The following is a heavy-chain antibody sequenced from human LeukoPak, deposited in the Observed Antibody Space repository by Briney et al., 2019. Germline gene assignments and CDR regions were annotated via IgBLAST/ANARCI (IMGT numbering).Heavy chain of an antibody. CDR1: GFTFSSYG. J-gene: IGHJ4*02. D-gene: IGHD1-26*01. V-gene: IGHV3-30*02. Sequence: GGSLRLSCAASGFTFSSYGMHWVRQAPGKGLEWVAFIRYDGSNKYYADSVEGRFTISRDNAKNSLYLQMNSLRAEDTAVYYCARGTILGGSPVVLDWGQGTLVTVSS. CDR2: IRYDGSNK. CDR3: ARGTILGGSPVVLD.